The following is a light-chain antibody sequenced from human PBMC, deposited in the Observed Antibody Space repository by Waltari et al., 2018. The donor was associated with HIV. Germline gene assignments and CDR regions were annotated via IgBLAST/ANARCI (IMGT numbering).Light chain of an antibody. V-gene: IGKV3-15*01. CDR2: GAS. CDR3: QQYNNWPPVT. Sequence: EIVMKQSPATLSVSPGEKPSLACRASQSVGGKLAWYQQKPGQAPRLLIYGASTRATGIPARFSGSGSGTEFTLTISSLQSEDSGVYYCQQYNNWPPVTFGGGTKVEIK. J-gene: IGKJ4*01. CDR1: QSVGGK.